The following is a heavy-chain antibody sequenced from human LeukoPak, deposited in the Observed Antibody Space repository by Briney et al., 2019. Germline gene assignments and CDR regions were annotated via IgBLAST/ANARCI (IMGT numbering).Heavy chain of an antibody. J-gene: IGHJ6*02. Sequence: SETLSPTCTVSGGSISSYYWSWIRQPPGKGLEWIGYIYYSGDTNYNPSLKSRLTISVDTSKNQFSLNLDSVTAADTAAYYCARDRGQLGRPYYYGMDVWGQGTTVTVSS. CDR3: ARDRGQLGRPYYYGMDV. CDR1: GGSISSYY. D-gene: IGHD3-10*01. CDR2: IYYSGDT. V-gene: IGHV4-59*01.